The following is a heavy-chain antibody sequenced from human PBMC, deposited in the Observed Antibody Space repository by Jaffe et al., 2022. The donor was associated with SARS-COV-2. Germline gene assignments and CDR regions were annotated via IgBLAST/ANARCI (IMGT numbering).Heavy chain of an antibody. J-gene: IGHJ6*02. Sequence: QVQLVESGGGVVQPGRSLRLSCAASGFTFSSYGMHWVRQAPGKGLEWVAVIWYDGSNKYYADSVKGRFTISRDNSKNTLYLQMNSLRAEDTAVYYCARETIPSFRFYYYYGMDVWGQGTTVTVSS. CDR2: IWYDGSNK. D-gene: IGHD3-16*01. CDR3: ARETIPSFRFYYYYGMDV. CDR1: GFTFSSYG. V-gene: IGHV3-33*01.